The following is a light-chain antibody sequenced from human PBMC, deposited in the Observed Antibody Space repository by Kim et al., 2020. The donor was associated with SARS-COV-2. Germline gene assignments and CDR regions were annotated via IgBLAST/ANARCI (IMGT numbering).Light chain of an antibody. V-gene: IGLV2-14*01. J-gene: IGLJ2*01. CDR1: SSDVGGYNY. CDR2: DVS. Sequence: QSALTQPASVSGSPGQSITISCTGTSSDVGGYNYVSWYQQHPGKAPKLMIYDVSKRPSGVSNRFSGSKSGNTASLTISGLQAEDEADYYCSSYTSSSSVVVFGGGTQLTVL. CDR3: SSYTSSSSVVV.